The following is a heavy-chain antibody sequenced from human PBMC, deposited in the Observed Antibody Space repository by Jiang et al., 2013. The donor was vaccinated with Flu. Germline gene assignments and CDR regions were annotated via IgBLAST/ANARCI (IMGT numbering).Heavy chain of an antibody. CDR3: ARQPPEYSSSSTTRDFDY. CDR1: GYTFTSYA. V-gene: IGHV7-4-1*02. Sequence: SVKVSCKASGYTFTSYAMNWVRQAPGQGLEWMGWINTNTGNPTYAQGFTGRFVFSLDTSVSTAYLQISSLKAEDTAVYYCARQPPEYSSSSTTRDFDYWGQGTLVTVSS. D-gene: IGHD6-6*01. J-gene: IGHJ4*02. CDR2: INTNTGNP.